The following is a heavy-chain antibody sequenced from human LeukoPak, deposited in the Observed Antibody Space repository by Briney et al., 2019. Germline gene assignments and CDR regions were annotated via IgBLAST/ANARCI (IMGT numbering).Heavy chain of an antibody. Sequence: SETLSLTCTVSGGSVSSGSYYWSWIRQPAGKGLEWIGRIHTSGSTNQNPSLKSRVTISVDTSKNQFSLKLSSVTAADTAVYYCAREVTIFGVVSPSYMDVWGKGTTVTVSS. CDR2: IHTSGST. CDR1: GGSVSSGSYY. CDR3: AREVTIFGVVSPSYMDV. V-gene: IGHV4-61*02. D-gene: IGHD3-3*01. J-gene: IGHJ6*03.